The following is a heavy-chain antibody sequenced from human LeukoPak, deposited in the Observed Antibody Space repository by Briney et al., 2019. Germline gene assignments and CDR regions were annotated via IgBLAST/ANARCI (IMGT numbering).Heavy chain of an antibody. V-gene: IGHV3-21*01. D-gene: IGHD7-27*01. CDR2: ISSGTTYI. Sequence: GGSLRLSCAASGFTFSSFSMNWVRQAPGKGLEWVSSISSGTTYIYYADSVKGRFTISRDNAKNSLYLQMNNLRAADTAVYYCARGTGDLDYWGQGTLVTVSS. J-gene: IGHJ4*02. CDR3: ARGTGDLDY. CDR1: GFTFSSFS.